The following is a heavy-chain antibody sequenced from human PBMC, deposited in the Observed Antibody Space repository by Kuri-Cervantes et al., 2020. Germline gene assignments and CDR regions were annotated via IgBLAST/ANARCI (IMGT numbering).Heavy chain of an antibody. CDR3: AKGGYCSGGSCYLSWFDP. Sequence: GGSLRLSCAASGFTFSSYDMHWVRQPTGKGLEWVSAIGSVGDTYYPGSVKGRFTISRDNSKNTLYLQMNSLRAEDTAVYYCAKGGYCSGGSCYLSWFDPWGQGTLVTVSS. J-gene: IGHJ5*02. CDR1: GFTFSSYD. CDR2: IGSVGDT. D-gene: IGHD2-15*01. V-gene: IGHV3-13*01.